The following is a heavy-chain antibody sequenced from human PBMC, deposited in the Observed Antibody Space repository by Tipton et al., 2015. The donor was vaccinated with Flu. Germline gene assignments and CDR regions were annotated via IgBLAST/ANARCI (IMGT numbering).Heavy chain of an antibody. V-gene: IGHV4-39*01. CDR3: AAYYYDTSGPIFDT. CDR1: GGSISRNYYY. J-gene: IGHJ4*02. D-gene: IGHD3-22*01. Sequence: TLSLTCTVSGGSISRNYYYWGWLRQPPGKGLEWIGSVYNTRATYYNEALKRRFTVSLDTSRNQFSLKLNSVTAADSAVYYCAAYYYDTSGPIFDTWGQGALVTVSS. CDR2: VYNTRAT.